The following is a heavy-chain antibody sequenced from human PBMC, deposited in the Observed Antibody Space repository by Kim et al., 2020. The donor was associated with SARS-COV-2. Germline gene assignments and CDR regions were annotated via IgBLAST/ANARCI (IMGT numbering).Heavy chain of an antibody. CDR2: ISAYNGNT. CDR3: AREGRWRYYDSSGYPSNVMDV. CDR1: GYTFTSYG. V-gene: IGHV1-18*01. J-gene: IGHJ6*02. D-gene: IGHD3-22*01. Sequence: ASVKVSCKASGYTFTSYGISWVRQAPGQGLEWMGWISAYNGNTNYAQKLQGRVTMTTDTSTSTAYMELRSLRSDDTAVYYCAREGRWRYYDSSGYPSNVMDVWGQGTTVTVSS.